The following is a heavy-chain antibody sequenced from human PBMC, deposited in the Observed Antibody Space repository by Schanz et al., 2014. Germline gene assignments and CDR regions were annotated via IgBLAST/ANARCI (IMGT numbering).Heavy chain of an antibody. V-gene: IGHV3-30-3*01. D-gene: IGHD2-15*01. Sequence: QVQLLQFGGGVVQPGRSLRLSCAASGFTLSSYAMHWVRQAPGKGLEWVAVISYDGSNKYYADSVKGRFTISRDNSKNTLYLQMNSLRAEDTAVYYCARDRGYCSGGSCLTFDYWGQGTLVTVSS. CDR2: ISYDGSNK. J-gene: IGHJ4*02. CDR1: GFTLSSYA. CDR3: ARDRGYCSGGSCLTFDY.